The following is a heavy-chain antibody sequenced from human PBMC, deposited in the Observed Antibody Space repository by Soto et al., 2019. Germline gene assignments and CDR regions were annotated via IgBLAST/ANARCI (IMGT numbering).Heavy chain of an antibody. CDR2: ISSSSSYI. CDR1: GFTFSSYS. J-gene: IGHJ5*02. V-gene: IGHV3-21*01. Sequence: EVQLVESGGGLVKPGGSLRLSCAASGFTFSSYSMNWVRQAPGKGLEWVSSISSSSSYIYYADSVKGRFTISRDNAKNSLYLQMNSLRAEDTAVYHCAGVPAATPTNWFDPWGQGTLVTVSS. D-gene: IGHD2-2*01. CDR3: AGVPAATPTNWFDP.